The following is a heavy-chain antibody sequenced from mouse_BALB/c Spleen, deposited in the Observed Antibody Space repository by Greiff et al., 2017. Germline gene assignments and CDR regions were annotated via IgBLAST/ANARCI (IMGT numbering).Heavy chain of an antibody. V-gene: IGHV6-6*02. Sequence: EVKLQESGGGLVQPGGSMKLSCVASGFTFSNYWMNWVRQSPEKGLEWVAEIRLKSNNYATHYAESVKGRFTISRDDSKSSVYLQMNNLRAEDTGIYYCTRVGSSFFDYWGQGTTLTVSS. CDR1: GFTFSNYW. D-gene: IGHD1-1*01. CDR3: TRVGSSFFDY. CDR2: IRLKSNNYAT. J-gene: IGHJ2*01.